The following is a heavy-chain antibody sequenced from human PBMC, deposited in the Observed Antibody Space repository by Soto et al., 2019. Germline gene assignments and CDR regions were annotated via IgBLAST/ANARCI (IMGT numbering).Heavy chain of an antibody. V-gene: IGHV3-23*01. CDR2: ISGSGGGT. J-gene: IGHJ6*03. CDR3: AKDAVPTSRDDNSYMDV. D-gene: IGHD1-1*01. CDR1: GFAFSSYA. Sequence: EVQLLESGGGLVQPGGSLRLSCAASGFAFSSYAMSWVRQAPGKGLEWVSGISGSGGGTYYADFVKGRFTNSRDNSNNTLHLQMNSLRAEDTAAYYCAKDAVPTSRDDNSYMDVWGKGTTVTVSS.